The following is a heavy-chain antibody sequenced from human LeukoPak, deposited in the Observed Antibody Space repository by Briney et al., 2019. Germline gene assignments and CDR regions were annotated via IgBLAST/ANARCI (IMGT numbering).Heavy chain of an antibody. D-gene: IGHD6-19*01. CDR2: ISGSGGST. V-gene: IGHV3-23*01. CDR1: GFTFSSYA. Sequence: GGSLRLSCAASGFTFSSYAMSWVRQAPGKGLEWVSAISGSGGSTYYADSVKGRFTISRDNSKNTLYLQMNSLRAEDTAVYYCAKHPALRLVISWFDPWGQGTLVTVSS. CDR3: AKHPALRLVISWFDP. J-gene: IGHJ5*02.